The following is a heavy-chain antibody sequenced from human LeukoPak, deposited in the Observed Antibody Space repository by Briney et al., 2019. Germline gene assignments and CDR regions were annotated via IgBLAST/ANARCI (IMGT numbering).Heavy chain of an antibody. CDR3: FPMGGRIVGATDDAFDI. CDR2: INHSGST. J-gene: IGHJ3*02. V-gene: IGHV4-34*03. Sequence: SETLSLTCAVYGGSFSGYYWSWIRQPPGKGLEWIGEINHSGSTNYNPSLKSRATISVDTSKNQFSLKLSSVTAADTAVYYCFPMGGRIVGATDDAFDIWGQGTMVTVSS. D-gene: IGHD1-26*01. CDR1: GGSFSGYY.